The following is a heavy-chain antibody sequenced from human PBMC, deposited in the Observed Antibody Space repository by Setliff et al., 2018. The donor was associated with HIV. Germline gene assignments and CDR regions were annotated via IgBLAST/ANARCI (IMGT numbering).Heavy chain of an antibody. CDR1: GFTFSSYA. CDR3: AKDGNMRAYYYGSDNWFDP. J-gene: IGHJ5*02. V-gene: IGHV3-23*01. D-gene: IGHD3-10*01. CDR2: ISGSGGST. Sequence: PGGSLRLSCAASGFTFSSYAMSWVRQAPGKGLEWVSAISGSGGSTYYADSVKGRFTISRDNSKNTLYLQMNSLRAEDTAVYYCAKDGNMRAYYYGSDNWFDPWGQGTLVTVSS.